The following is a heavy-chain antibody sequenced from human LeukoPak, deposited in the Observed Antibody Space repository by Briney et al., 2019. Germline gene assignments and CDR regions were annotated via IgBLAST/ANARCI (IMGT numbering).Heavy chain of an antibody. J-gene: IGHJ4*02. CDR1: GFTFNSFW. CDR2: INSDGSST. CDR3: ASPGSYCIGGSCFDY. V-gene: IGHV3-74*01. D-gene: IGHD2-15*01. Sequence: PGGSLTLSCAASGFTFNSFWVLWLRQAPGKGLVWVSRINSDGSSTNYAYSVKGRFTISRDNAKNTLYLQMNSLRAEDTAVYYCASPGSYCIGGSCFDYWGQGTLVTVSS.